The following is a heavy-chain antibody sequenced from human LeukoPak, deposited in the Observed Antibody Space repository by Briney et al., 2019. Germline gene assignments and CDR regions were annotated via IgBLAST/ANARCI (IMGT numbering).Heavy chain of an antibody. V-gene: IGHV5-51*01. D-gene: IGHD3-22*01. J-gene: IGHJ4*02. Sequence: PGESLKISCQASGYHFTTYWIAWVRQIPEKGLEWMGIIYPGDSDTIYSPSFQGQVTMSADRSISPAFLQWSSLKASDTAMYYCARRLTYDSRAYYCLDYWGQGTLVTVSS. CDR1: GYHFTTYW. CDR2: IYPGDSDT. CDR3: ARRLTYDSRAYYCLDY.